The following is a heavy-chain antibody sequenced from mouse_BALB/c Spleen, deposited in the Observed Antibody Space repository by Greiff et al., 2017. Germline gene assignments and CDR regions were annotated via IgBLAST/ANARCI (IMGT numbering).Heavy chain of an antibody. J-gene: IGHJ3*01. CDR2: IYPGSGST. CDR3: ARTLSCGSPWFAY. Sequence: QVQLQQPGAELVKPGTSVKLSCKASGYNFTSYWINWVKLRPGQGLEWIGDIYPGSGSTNYNEKFKSKATLTVDTSSSTAYMQLSSLASEDSALYYCARTLSCGSPWFAYWGQGTLVTVSA. V-gene: IGHV1-55*01. CDR1: GYNFTSYW. D-gene: IGHD1-1*01.